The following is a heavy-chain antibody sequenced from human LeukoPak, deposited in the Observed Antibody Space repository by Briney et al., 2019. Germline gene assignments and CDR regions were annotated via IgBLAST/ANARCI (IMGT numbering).Heavy chain of an antibody. J-gene: IGHJ6*02. CDR1: GFIFSSYR. V-gene: IGHV3-48*04. CDR3: ARDLNHYYGMDV. CDR2: ITSRSSTI. Sequence: GGSLRLSCVGSGFIFSSYRMNWVRQAPGKGLEWVSYITSRSSTIYYADSVKGRFTISRDNAKNSLYLQMNSLRAEDTAVYYCARDLNHYYGMDVWGQGTTVTVSS. D-gene: IGHD1-14*01.